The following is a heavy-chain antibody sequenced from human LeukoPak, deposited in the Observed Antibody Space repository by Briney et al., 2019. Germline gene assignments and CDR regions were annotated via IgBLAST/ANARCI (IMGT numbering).Heavy chain of an antibody. CDR1: GGTFSSYA. CDR2: IIPILGIA. Sequence: ASVKVSCKASGGTFSSYAISWVRQAPGQGLEWMGRIIPILGIANYAQKFQGRVTITADKSTSTAYMELSSLRSEDTAVYYCASAKTRYYDFWSGYGMDVWGQGTTVTVSS. V-gene: IGHV1-69*04. D-gene: IGHD3-3*01. J-gene: IGHJ6*02. CDR3: ASAKTRYYDFWSGYGMDV.